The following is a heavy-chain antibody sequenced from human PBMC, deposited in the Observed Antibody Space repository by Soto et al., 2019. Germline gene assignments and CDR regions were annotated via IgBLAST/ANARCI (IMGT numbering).Heavy chain of an antibody. CDR1: GYTFTSYA. D-gene: IGHD3-3*01. V-gene: IGHV1-3*01. CDR2: INDGNGNT. CDR3: ARDLRFWSGYYKGAFDY. Sequence: QVQLVQSGAAVKKPGASVQVSCKASGYTFTSYAMHWVRQAPGQRLEWMGWINDGNGNTKYSQKLQARVTITRDTSASTAYMELSRLRSEETAVYYCARDLRFWSGYYKGAFDYWGQGTLVTVSS. J-gene: IGHJ4*02.